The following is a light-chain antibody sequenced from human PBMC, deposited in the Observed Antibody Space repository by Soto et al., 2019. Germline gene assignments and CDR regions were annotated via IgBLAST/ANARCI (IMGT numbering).Light chain of an antibody. Sequence: DIQMTQSPSSVSASVGDRVTMTCRASQGISSWLVWYQQKPGKDPKLLIYAASSLPSGGPSRFSGSGSGTDFTLTNSGLQPEDSATYYCQQANSFPWTVGQGTKVDIK. J-gene: IGKJ1*01. CDR1: QGISSW. V-gene: IGKV1-12*01. CDR3: QQANSFPWT. CDR2: AAS.